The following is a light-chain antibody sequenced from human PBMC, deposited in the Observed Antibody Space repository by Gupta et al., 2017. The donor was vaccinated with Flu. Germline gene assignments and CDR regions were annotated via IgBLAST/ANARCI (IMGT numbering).Light chain of an antibody. CDR2: WAS. CDR3: QQYDDTPIT. J-gene: IGKJ5*01. Sequence: LGERATISCRSSQSLLYSDNNKNYLAWYQQKPGQPPKLLIYWASTRESGVPDRVSGSGSGTDFTLTISSLQAEDVALYYCQQYDDTPITFGQGTRLEIK. CDR1: QSLLYSDNNKNY. V-gene: IGKV4-1*01.